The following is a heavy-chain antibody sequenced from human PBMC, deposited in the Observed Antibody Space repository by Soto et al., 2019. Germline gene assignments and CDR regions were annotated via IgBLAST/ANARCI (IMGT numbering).Heavy chain of an antibody. CDR2: ISASAGST. CDR3: EKPYYFDTMSAFDI. CDR1: GFTFISYA. D-gene: IGHD3-22*01. J-gene: IGHJ3*02. Sequence: AGSLRLSFAASGFTFISYALSWVRQAPGKGLEWVSGISASAGSTYYADSVKVRFTISRDNSKNTLYLQMNSLRAEDTAVYYCEKPYYFDTMSAFDIWGQGTMVTVS. V-gene: IGHV3-23*01.